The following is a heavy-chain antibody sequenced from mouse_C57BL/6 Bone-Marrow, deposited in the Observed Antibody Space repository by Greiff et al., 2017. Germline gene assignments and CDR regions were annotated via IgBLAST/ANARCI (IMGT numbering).Heavy chain of an antibody. D-gene: IGHD1-1*01. J-gene: IGHJ2*01. CDR2: IYPRDGST. CDR1: GYTFTSSD. Sequence: QVQLKESGPELVKPGASVKLSCKASGYTFTSSDINWVKQRPGQGLEWIGWIYPRDGSTKYNEKFKGKATLTVDTSSSTAYMELHSLTSEDSAVYFCARHYDGSSYVYFDYWGQGTTLTVSS. V-gene: IGHV1-85*01. CDR3: ARHYDGSSYVYFDY.